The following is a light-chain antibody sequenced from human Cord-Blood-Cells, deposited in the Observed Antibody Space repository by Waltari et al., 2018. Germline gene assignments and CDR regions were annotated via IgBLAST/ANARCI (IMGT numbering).Light chain of an antibody. CDR2: GAS. CDR1: QSVSSN. CDR3: QQYNNWPPVT. Sequence: EIVMTQSTATLSVSPGERATLTCRASQSVSSNLAWYQQKPGQAPRLLIYGASTRATGIPARFSGSGSVTEFTLTISSLQSEDFAVYYCQQYNNWPPVTFGPGTKVDIK. J-gene: IGKJ3*01. V-gene: IGKV3-15*01.